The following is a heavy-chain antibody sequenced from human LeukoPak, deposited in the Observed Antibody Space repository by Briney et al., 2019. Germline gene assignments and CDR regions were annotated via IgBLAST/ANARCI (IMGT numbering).Heavy chain of an antibody. CDR3: ARHKMGPRIAAAGTFDY. CDR2: IYYSGST. Sequence: SETLSLTCTVSGGSISSSSYYWGWIRQPPGKGLEWIGSIYYSGSTYYNPSLKSRVTISVDTSKNQFSLKLSSVTAADTAVYYCARHKMGPRIAAAGTFDYWGQGTLVTVSS. D-gene: IGHD6-13*01. J-gene: IGHJ4*02. CDR1: GGSISSSSYY. V-gene: IGHV4-39*01.